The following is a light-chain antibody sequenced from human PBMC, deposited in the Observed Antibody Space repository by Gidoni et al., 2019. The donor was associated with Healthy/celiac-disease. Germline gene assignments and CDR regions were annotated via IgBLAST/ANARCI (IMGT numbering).Light chain of an antibody. CDR2: DAS. CDR3: QKRSNWPIT. V-gene: IGKV3-11*01. J-gene: IGKJ5*01. Sequence: EIVLTQSPATLSLSPGERATLSCRASQSFSSYLAWYQQKPGQAPRLLIYDASNRATGIPARFSGSGSGTDFTLTISSLEPEDFAVYYCQKRSNWPITFGQGTRLEIK. CDR1: QSFSSY.